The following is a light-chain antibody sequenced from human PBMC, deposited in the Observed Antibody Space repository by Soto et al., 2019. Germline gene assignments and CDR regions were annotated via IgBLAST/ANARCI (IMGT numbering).Light chain of an antibody. CDR2: KAS. J-gene: IGKJ1*01. CDR1: QSINAW. Sequence: DIQLTQSPSTLSASVGDRVTITCRASQSINAWLAWYQQKPGQAPNLLIYKASTLESGVPSRFSGSGSGTEFTLTVSSLQPDDFATYYCHQYHNFPRTFGQGTKVDIK. CDR3: HQYHNFPRT. V-gene: IGKV1-5*03.